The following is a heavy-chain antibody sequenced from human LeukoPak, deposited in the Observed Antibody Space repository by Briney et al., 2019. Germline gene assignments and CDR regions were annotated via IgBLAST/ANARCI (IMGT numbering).Heavy chain of an antibody. CDR3: ARDLYDSSGYYFGH. CDR1: GFIFGDXA. CDR2: IRSKTFGGTA. D-gene: IGHD3-22*01. J-gene: IGHJ4*02. V-gene: IGHV3-49*03. Sequence: PXGSXXLSCTGSGFIFGDXAMSWFRXAPGKXLEWVGFIRSKTFGGTAEYAAAVRDRFIISRDDSKNIAYLQMKSLKMEDTAVYYCARDLYDSSGYYFGHWGQGTLVIVSS.